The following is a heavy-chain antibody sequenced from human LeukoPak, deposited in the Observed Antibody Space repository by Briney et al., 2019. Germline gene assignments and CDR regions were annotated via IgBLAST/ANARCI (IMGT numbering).Heavy chain of an antibody. V-gene: IGHV3-23*01. CDR1: ELTLSSFV. CDR3: AKVSRELDWREGCFDP. D-gene: IGHD3-3*01. J-gene: IGHJ5*02. CDR2: ITSGGST. Sequence: GGSLRLSCAASELTLSSFVMTWVRQAPGKGLEWVSTITSGGSTHFADSVKGRFTVSRDNSKNTLYLQMNSLRVEDTAVYYCAKVSRELDWREGCFDPWGQGTLVTVSS.